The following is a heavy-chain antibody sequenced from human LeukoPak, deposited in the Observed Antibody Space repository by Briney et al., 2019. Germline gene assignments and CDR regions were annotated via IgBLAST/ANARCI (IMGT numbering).Heavy chain of an antibody. J-gene: IGHJ4*02. CDR2: VYHSGST. D-gene: IGHD3-16*02. CDR1: GGSISSSDW. CDR3: AKTSNMITFGGVIDLGPIDY. V-gene: IGHV4-4*02. Sequence: SSGTLSLTCAVSGGSISSSDWWSWVRQPPGKGLEWIGEVYHSGSTKHNPSLMSRVTMSVDKSKNQFSLRLSSVTAADTAVYYCAKTSNMITFGGVIDLGPIDYWGQGTLVTVSS.